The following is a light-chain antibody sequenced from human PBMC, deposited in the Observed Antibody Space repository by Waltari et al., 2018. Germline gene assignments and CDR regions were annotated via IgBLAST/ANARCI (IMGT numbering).Light chain of an antibody. CDR1: SSNIGNNY. CDR2: DNN. J-gene: IGLJ1*01. CDR3: ATWDSSLSAYV. V-gene: IGLV1-51*01. Sequence: QSVLTQPPSVSAAPRQKVTISCSGSSSNIGNNYVSWYQQFPGTAPKLLIYDNNERPSGIPDRFSGSKSATSATLAITGLQTGDEADYYCATWDSSLSAYVFGTGTKVSVL.